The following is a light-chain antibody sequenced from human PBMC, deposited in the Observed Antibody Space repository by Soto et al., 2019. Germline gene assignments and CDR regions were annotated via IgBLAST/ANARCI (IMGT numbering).Light chain of an antibody. J-gene: IGKJ1*01. CDR1: ESISRW. CDR2: GAS. CDR3: QQYSTDFWT. Sequence: EIQMTQSPSTLSASVGDRVTITCRASESISRWLAWYRQKPGKAPTLVIFGASTLENGVPSRFSGSGSGTEFTLTISSLQPDDFATYYCQQYSTDFWTFGQGTKVEIK. V-gene: IGKV1-5*03.